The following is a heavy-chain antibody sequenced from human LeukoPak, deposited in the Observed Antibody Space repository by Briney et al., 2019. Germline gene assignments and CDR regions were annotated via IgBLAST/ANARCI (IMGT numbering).Heavy chain of an antibody. CDR1: GGTFSSYA. J-gene: IGHJ3*02. CDR3: ARDHGRRDAFDI. V-gene: IGHV1-69*04. D-gene: IGHD2-15*01. CDR2: IIPILGIA. Sequence: SVKVSCKASGGTFSSYAISWVRQAPGQGLEWMGRIIPILGIANYAQKFQGRVTITADKSTSTAYMELSSLRSEDTAVYYCARDHGRRDAFDIWGQGTMVTVSS.